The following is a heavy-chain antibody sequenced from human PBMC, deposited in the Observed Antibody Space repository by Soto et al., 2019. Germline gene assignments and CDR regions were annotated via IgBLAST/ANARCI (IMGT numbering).Heavy chain of an antibody. CDR2: IDGSGGAT. V-gene: IGHV3-23*01. CDR1: GFPFSSTD. CDR3: AKNSGWFNS. Sequence: VQVLDSGGGLVQPGGSLRLSCAASGFPFSSTDMGWVRQAPGKGLEWVSTIDGSGGATYYADSVRGRFTISRDNSKNTVYLQMSSLRADDTAVYYCAKNSGWFNSWGQGTLVTVSS. D-gene: IGHD3-10*01. J-gene: IGHJ5*01.